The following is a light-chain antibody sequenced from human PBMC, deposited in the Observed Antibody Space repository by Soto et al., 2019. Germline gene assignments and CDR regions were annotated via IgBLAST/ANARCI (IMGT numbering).Light chain of an antibody. J-gene: IGKJ1*01. CDR3: QHYGETPIT. CDR1: QSVSRR. CDR2: GAS. V-gene: IGKV3-20*01. Sequence: VGRANLSCRASQSVSRRLAWYQHRPGQSPRLLISGASMRASGVPVRFSGSGSGTDFTLTISRLEPEDFAVYYCQHYGETPITFGLGTKVDIK.